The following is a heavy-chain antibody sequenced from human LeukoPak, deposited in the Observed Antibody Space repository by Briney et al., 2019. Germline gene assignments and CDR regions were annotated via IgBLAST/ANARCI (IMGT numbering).Heavy chain of an antibody. J-gene: IGHJ2*01. Sequence: SETLSLTCTVSGGSISSYYWSWIRQPPGKGLEWIGYIYYSGSTNYNPSLKSRVTISVDTSKNQFSLKLSSVTAADTAVYYCARLVWWPAAMDGWYFDLWGRGTLVTVSP. CDR2: IYYSGST. CDR3: ARLVWWPAAMDGWYFDL. V-gene: IGHV4-59*01. D-gene: IGHD2-2*01. CDR1: GGSISSYY.